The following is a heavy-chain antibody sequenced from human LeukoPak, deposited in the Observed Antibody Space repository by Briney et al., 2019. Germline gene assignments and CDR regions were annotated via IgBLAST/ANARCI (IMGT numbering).Heavy chain of an antibody. V-gene: IGHV3-23*01. CDR2: ISDGGGT. CDR1: GFTFRSFA. J-gene: IGHJ4*02. CDR3: AKGGISGRPGLDY. D-gene: IGHD6-6*01. Sequence: GGSLRLSCAASGFTFRSFAMTWVRQAPGKGLEWVSSISDGGGTSYADSVKGRFTISRDSSKNTLYLQMTSLRDDDTAVYYCAKGGISGRPGLDYWGQGTLVTVSS.